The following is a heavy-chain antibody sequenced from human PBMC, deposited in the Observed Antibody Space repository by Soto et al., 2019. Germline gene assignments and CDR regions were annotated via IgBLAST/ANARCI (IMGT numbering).Heavy chain of an antibody. V-gene: IGHV4-39*01. J-gene: IGHJ3*02. CDR1: GGSISSYY. CDR3: ARLLPFYWDAFDI. CDR2: IYYSGST. D-gene: IGHD2-8*02. Sequence: SETLSLTCTVSGGSISSYYWGWIRQPPGKGLEWIGSIYYSGSTYYNPSLKSRVTISVDTSKNQFSLKLSSVTAADTAVYYCARLLPFYWDAFDICGQGTMVTVSS.